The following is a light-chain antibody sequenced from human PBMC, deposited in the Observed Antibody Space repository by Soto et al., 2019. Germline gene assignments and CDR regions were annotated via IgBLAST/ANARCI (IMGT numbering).Light chain of an antibody. V-gene: IGKV3-20*01. J-gene: IGKJ5*01. CDR1: QSVSSSY. CDR2: GAS. CDR3: QQYNNWPRT. Sequence: IVLTQSPGTLSLSPGERATLSCRASQSVSSSYLAWYQQKPGQAPRLLIYGASSRATGIPDRFSGSGSGTEFTLTISSLQSEDFAIYSCQQYNNWPRTFGQGTRLEIK.